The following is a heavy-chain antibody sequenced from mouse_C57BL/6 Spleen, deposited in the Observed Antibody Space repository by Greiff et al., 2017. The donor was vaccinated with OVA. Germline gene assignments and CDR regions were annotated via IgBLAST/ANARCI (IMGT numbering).Heavy chain of an antibody. J-gene: IGHJ3*01. V-gene: IGHV2-3*01. Sequence: VKLVESGPGLVAPSQSLSITCTVSGFSLTSYGVSWVRQPPGKGLEWLGVIWGDGSKNYHSALISRLSTSKDNSKSQVFLKLNSRQTYDAATYYCAIYYYGSSSWFAYWGQGTLVTVSS. D-gene: IGHD1-1*01. CDR3: AIYYYGSSSWFAY. CDR1: GFSLTSYG. CDR2: IWGDGSK.